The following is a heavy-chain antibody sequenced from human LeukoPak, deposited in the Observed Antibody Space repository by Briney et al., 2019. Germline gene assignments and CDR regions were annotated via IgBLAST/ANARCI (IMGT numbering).Heavy chain of an antibody. CDR3: ARDFTYYYDSSGYYYFDY. J-gene: IGHJ4*02. CDR2: INPNSGGT. Sequence: ASVKVSCKASGYTFTSYYMHWVRQAPGQGLEWMGWINPNSGGTNYAQKFQGRVTMTRDTSISTAYMELSRLRSDDTAVYYCARDFTYYYDSSGYYYFDYWGQGTLVTVSS. D-gene: IGHD3-22*01. V-gene: IGHV1-2*02. CDR1: GYTFTSYY.